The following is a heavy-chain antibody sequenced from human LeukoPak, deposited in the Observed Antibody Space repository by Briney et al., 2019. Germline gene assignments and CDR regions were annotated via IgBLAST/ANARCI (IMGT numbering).Heavy chain of an antibody. V-gene: IGHV1-46*01. CDR3: ARGANYCTNGVCSIFY. J-gene: IGHJ4*02. CDR2: INPSGGST. Sequence: SSVKVSCKASGYTFTSYYMHWVRQAPGQGLEWMGIINPSGGSTSYAQKFQGRVTMTRDTSTSTVYMELSSLRSEDTAVYYCARGANYCTNGVCSIFYWGQGTLVTVSS. D-gene: IGHD2-8*01. CDR1: GYTFTSYY.